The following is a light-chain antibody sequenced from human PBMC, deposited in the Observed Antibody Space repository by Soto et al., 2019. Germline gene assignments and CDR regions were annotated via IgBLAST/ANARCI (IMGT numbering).Light chain of an antibody. CDR3: QQYGSSGT. Sequence: EIVLTQSPGTLSLSREERGTVSCRASQSVSNNYVAWYQQKPGQAPRLLIYGASNRATGIPDRFSGSGSGTDFTLTISRLETEDFAVYYCQQYGSSGTFGQGTKVDIK. CDR1: QSVSNNY. CDR2: GAS. V-gene: IGKV3-20*01. J-gene: IGKJ1*01.